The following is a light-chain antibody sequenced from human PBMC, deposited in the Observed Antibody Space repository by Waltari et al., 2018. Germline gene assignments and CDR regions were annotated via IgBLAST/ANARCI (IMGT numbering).Light chain of an antibody. CDR1: QSVSRA. V-gene: IGKV3-20*01. Sequence: EIVLTQSPGTLSLSLGDRATVSCRASQSVSRALAWYQQKPGQAPRLLIYGASTRATGIPDRFSGSGSGTDFSLTISRLEPDDVAVYYCQHYLRLPVTFGQGTTVEI. J-gene: IGKJ1*01. CDR3: QHYLRLPVT. CDR2: GAS.